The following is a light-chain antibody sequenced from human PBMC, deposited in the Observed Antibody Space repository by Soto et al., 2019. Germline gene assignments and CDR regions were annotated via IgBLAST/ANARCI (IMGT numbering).Light chain of an antibody. CDR2: SDN. V-gene: IGLV1-44*01. CDR1: NSNIGRNT. Sequence: QSVLTQTPSASGTPGQRVTISCSGSNSNIGRNTVNWYQQLPGTAPKLLIYSDNQWPSGVPDRFSGSKSGTSASLAISGLQFEDEADYYCAAWDDSLNAVVFGGGTKLTVL. CDR3: AAWDDSLNAVV. J-gene: IGLJ2*01.